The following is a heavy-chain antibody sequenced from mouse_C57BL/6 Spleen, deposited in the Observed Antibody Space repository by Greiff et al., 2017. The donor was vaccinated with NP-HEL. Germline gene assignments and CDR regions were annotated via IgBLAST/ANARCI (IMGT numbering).Heavy chain of an antibody. V-gene: IGHV6-3*01. CDR1: GFTFSNYW. CDR2: IRLKSDNYAT. CDR3: TRLYYFDY. J-gene: IGHJ2*01. Sequence: DVMLVESGGGLVQPGGSMKLSCVASGFTFSNYWMNWVRQSPEKGLEWVAQIRLKSDNYATHYAESVKGRFTISRDDSKSRVYLQMNNLRAEDTGIYYCTRLYYFDYWGQGTTLTVSS.